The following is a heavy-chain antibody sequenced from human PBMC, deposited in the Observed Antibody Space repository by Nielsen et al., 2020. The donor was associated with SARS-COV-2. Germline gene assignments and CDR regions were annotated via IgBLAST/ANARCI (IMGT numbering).Heavy chain of an antibody. CDR1: GFTFSSYA. CDR3: AKIVRFLSDYVDKAVDY. D-gene: IGHD6-25*01. J-gene: IGHJ4*02. Sequence: GESLKISCAASGFTFSSYAMSWVRQAPGKGLEWVSAISGSGGSTYYADSVKGRFTISRDNSKNTLYLQMNSLRAEDTAVYYCAKIVRFLSDYVDKAVDYWGQGTLVTVSS. V-gene: IGHV3-23*01. CDR2: ISGSGGST.